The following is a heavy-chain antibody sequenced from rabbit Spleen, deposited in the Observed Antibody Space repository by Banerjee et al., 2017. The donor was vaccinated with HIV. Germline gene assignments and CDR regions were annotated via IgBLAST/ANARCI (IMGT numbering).Heavy chain of an antibody. CDR1: GFSFNNKYV. D-gene: IGHD1-1*01. Sequence: QQQLEESGGDLVKPEGSLTLTCTASGFSFNNKYVMCWVRQAPGKGLEWIACINIVTGKSVYASWAEGRFIMSRTSSTTVTLQMTSLTAADTATYFCARDLVAVIGWNFNLWGPGTLVTVS. CDR3: ARDLVAVIGWNFNL. V-gene: IGHV1S45*01. CDR2: INIVTGKS. J-gene: IGHJ4*01.